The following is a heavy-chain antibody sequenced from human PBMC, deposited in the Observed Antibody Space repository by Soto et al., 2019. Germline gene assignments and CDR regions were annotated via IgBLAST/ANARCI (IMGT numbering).Heavy chain of an antibody. CDR3: ARPLWRNDYNWGYFDL. V-gene: IGHV3-30-3*01. CDR1: GFTFSSYA. CDR2: ISYDGSNK. D-gene: IGHD4-4*01. Sequence: QVQLVESGGGVVQPGRSLRLSCAASGFTFSSYAMHWVRQAPGKGLEWVAVISYDGSNKYYADSVKGRFTISRDNSKNXLYLQMKRLKAEDTAVYYCARPLWRNDYNWGYFDLWGRGTLVTVSS. J-gene: IGHJ2*01.